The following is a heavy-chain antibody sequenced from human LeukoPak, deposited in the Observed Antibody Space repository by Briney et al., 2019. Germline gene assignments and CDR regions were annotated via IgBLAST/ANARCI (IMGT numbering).Heavy chain of an antibody. V-gene: IGHV1-18*01. CDR3: ARDSARPVGATGPAFDY. D-gene: IGHD1-26*01. CDR1: GGTFSSYA. CDR2: ISAYNGNT. J-gene: IGHJ4*02. Sequence: ASVKVSFKASGGTFSSYAISWVRQAPGQGLEWMGWISAYNGNTNYAQKLQGRVTMGTDTSTSTAYMELKSLRSDDTAVYYCARDSARPVGATGPAFDYWGQGTLVTVSS.